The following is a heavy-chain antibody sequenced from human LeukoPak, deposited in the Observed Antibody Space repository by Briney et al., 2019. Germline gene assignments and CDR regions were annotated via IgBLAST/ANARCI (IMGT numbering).Heavy chain of an antibody. CDR3: ARVGDGDYGYFFDY. CDR1: GGSISGYY. Sequence: PSETLSLTCTVSGGSISGYYWTWIRQPPGKGLEWIGYVYYSGSSNYNPSLKRRVTVLLDTSKNQFSLKLSSVTAADTAVYYCARVGDGDYGYFFDYWGQGILVTVFS. J-gene: IGHJ4*02. D-gene: IGHD4-17*01. V-gene: IGHV4-59*01. CDR2: VYYSGSS.